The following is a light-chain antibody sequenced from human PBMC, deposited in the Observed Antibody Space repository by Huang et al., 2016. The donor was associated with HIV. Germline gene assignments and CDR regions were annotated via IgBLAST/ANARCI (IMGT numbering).Light chain of an antibody. Sequence: EIVMTQSPATLSVSPGERASLSCRASQSVSSDLAWYQQRPGQAPRLLSYGSSTRATGIPARFSGSGSGTEFTLTISSLQSEDFAVYNCQQYNKWPRTFGQGTKVEIK. V-gene: IGKV3-15*01. J-gene: IGKJ1*01. CDR3: QQYNKWPRT. CDR1: QSVSSD. CDR2: GSS.